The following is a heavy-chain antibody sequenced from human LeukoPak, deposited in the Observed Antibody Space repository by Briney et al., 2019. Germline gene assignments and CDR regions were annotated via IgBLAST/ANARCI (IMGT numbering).Heavy chain of an antibody. D-gene: IGHD6-6*01. CDR3: ARSSYSSSSSV. J-gene: IGHJ3*01. CDR1: GFTFSSHS. V-gene: IGHV3-48*04. Sequence: PGGSLRLSCAASGFTFSSHSMNWVRQAPGKGLEWISYISSSSTIIHYADSVKGRFTISRDNAKNSLYLQINSLRVEDTAVYYCARSSYSSSSSVWGQGTMVTVSS. CDR2: ISSSSTII.